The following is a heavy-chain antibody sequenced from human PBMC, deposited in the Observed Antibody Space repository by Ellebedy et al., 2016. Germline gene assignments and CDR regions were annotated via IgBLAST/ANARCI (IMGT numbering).Heavy chain of an antibody. CDR2: ISWNRGSM. V-gene: IGHV3-9*01. CDR3: VKGSIAVIATCFDY. D-gene: IGHD6-19*01. J-gene: IGHJ4*02. CDR1: GFSFDDYA. Sequence: GGSLRLSCAASGFSFDDYAMHWVRQAPGMGLEWVSGISWNRGSMQYADSVKGRFTISSDNAKNSLYLQMNSLRTEDTAFYYCVKGSIAVIATCFDYWGQGTLVTVSS.